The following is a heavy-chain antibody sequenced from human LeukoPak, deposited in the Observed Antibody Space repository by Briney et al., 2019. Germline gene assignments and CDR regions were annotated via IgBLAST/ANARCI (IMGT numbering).Heavy chain of an antibody. CDR3: AKDIGTGLRGSYFDY. CDR2: INSDGSST. CDR1: GFTFSSYW. J-gene: IGHJ4*02. D-gene: IGHD3/OR15-3a*01. V-gene: IGHV3-74*01. Sequence: GGSLRLSCAASGFTFSSYWMHWVRQAPGKGLVWVSRINSDGSSTSYADSVKGRFTISRDNAKNTLYLQMNSLRAEDTALYYCAKDIGTGLRGSYFDYWGQGTLVTVSS.